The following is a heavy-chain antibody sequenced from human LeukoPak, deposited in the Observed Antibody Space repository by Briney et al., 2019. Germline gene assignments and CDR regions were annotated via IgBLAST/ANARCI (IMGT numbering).Heavy chain of an antibody. CDR1: GFTFSDYY. Sequence: PGGSLRLSCAASGFTFSDYYMSWIRQAPGKGLEWVSYISSSSSYTNYADSVKGRFTISRDNAKNSLYLQVNSLRAEDTAVYYCARVIFGSGSYLDYWGQGTLVTVSS. D-gene: IGHD3-10*01. CDR2: ISSSSSYT. J-gene: IGHJ4*02. V-gene: IGHV3-11*06. CDR3: ARVIFGSGSYLDY.